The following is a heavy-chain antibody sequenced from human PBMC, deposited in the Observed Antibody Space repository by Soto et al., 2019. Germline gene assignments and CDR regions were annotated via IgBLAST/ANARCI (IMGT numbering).Heavy chain of an antibody. Sequence: GASVKVSCKASGYTFTSYGISWVRQAPGQGLEWMGWISAYNGNTNYAQKLQGRVTMTTDTSTSTAYMELRSLRSDDTAVYYCARGARYQNCSGGSCPVYYYGMDVWGQGTTVTVSS. CDR1: GYTFTSYG. J-gene: IGHJ6*02. CDR2: ISAYNGNT. V-gene: IGHV1-18*01. D-gene: IGHD2-15*01. CDR3: ARGARYQNCSGGSCPVYYYGMDV.